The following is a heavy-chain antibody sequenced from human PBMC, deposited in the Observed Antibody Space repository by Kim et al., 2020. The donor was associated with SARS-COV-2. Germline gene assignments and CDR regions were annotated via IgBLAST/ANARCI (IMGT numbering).Heavy chain of an antibody. J-gene: IGHJ4*02. CDR3: AKLGSFDS. Sequence: GGSLRLSCAASGFTFSNYGMTWVRQAPGKGLEWVSAITGNDGSTYYSDSVKGRFTISRDNSRSTLYLQMNSLRADDTAIYYCAKLGSFDSWGQGTLVTGS. D-gene: IGHD3-10*01. V-gene: IGHV3-23*01. CDR1: GFTFSNYG. CDR2: ITGNDGST.